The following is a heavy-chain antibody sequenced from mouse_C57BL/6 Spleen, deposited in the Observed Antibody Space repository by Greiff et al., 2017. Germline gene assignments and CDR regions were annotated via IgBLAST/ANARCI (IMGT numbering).Heavy chain of an antibody. J-gene: IGHJ2*01. V-gene: IGHV1-64*01. CDR2: IHPNSGST. Sequence: VQLQQPGAELVKPGASVKLSCKASGYTFTSYWMHWVKQRPGQGLEWIGMIHPNSGSTNYNEKFKSKATLTVDKSSSTAYMQLSSLTSEYSAVYYCARDSSGYVGYWGQGTTLTVSS. CDR1: GYTFTSYW. D-gene: IGHD3-2*02. CDR3: ARDSSGYVGY.